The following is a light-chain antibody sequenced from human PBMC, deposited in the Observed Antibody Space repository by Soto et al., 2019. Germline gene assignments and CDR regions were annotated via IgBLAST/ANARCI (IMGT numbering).Light chain of an antibody. CDR2: GTS. V-gene: IGKV1-6*01. CDR3: LQDYSYPRT. CDR1: QAIRTE. J-gene: IGKJ1*01. Sequence: AIQMTQSPSSLSASVGDRVIITCRASQAIRTELDWYQQRPGKAPKLLIYGTSNLQSGVPSRFSGSGSGTDFTLTINGLQPEDFATYYCLQDYSYPRTFGQGTKVDVK.